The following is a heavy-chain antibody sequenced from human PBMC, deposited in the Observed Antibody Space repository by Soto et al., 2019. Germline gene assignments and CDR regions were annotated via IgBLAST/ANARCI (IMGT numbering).Heavy chain of an antibody. D-gene: IGHD3-16*02. CDR1: GGSVSSYY. J-gene: IGHJ4*02. CDR2: IYYSGST. CDR3: ALWGSYRYLGTLFAY. V-gene: IGHV4-59*05. Sequence: LTCTVSGGSVSSYYWSWIRQSPGKGLEWIGSIYYSGSTYYNPSLKSRVTISVDTSKNQFSLKLSSVTAADTAVYYCALWGSYRYLGTLFAYWGQGTLVTVSS.